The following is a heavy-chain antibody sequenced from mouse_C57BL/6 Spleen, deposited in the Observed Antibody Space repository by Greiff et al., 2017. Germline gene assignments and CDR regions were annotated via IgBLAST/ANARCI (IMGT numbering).Heavy chain of an antibody. D-gene: IGHD2-3*01. Sequence: EVNLVESGGGLVKPGGSLKLSCAASGFTFSSYAMSWVRQTPEKRLEWVATISDGGSYTYYPDNVKGRFTISRDNAKNNLYLQMSHLKSEDTAMYYCARRYDYLDVWGTGTTVTVSS. CDR1: GFTFSSYA. V-gene: IGHV5-4*03. CDR2: ISDGGSYT. CDR3: ARRYDYLDV. J-gene: IGHJ1*03.